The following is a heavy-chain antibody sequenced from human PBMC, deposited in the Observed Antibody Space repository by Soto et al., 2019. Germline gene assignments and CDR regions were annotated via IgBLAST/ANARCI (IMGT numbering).Heavy chain of an antibody. Sequence: EVQLVESGGGLVQPGRSLRLSCAASGFTFDDYAMHWVRQAPGKGLEWVSGISWNSGSIGYADCVKGRFTISRDNAKNSLYLQMNSLRAEDTALYYCAKDIGYSSGWYYLDYWGQGTLVTVSS. CDR1: GFTFDDYA. J-gene: IGHJ4*02. CDR3: AKDIGYSSGWYYLDY. D-gene: IGHD6-19*01. V-gene: IGHV3-9*01. CDR2: ISWNSGSI.